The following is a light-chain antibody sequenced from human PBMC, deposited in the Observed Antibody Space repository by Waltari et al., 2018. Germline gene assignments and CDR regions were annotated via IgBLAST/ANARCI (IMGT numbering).Light chain of an antibody. CDR3: QQYGTSSS. CDR1: QSVGSNY. J-gene: IGKJ5*01. Sequence: EIVLTQSPGTLSLSPGERATLSCRASQSVGSNYLVWYQQKPGQAPRLLIYGASSRATGIPDRFTGSGSGTDFTRTISRLEPEDFAVYYCQQYGTSSSFGQGTRLEIK. CDR2: GAS. V-gene: IGKV3-20*01.